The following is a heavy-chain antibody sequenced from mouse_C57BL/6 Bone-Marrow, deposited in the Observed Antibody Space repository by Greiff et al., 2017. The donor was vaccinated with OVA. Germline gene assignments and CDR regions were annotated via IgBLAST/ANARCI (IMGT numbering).Heavy chain of an antibody. D-gene: IGHD1-1*01. CDR3: ARPIATVGGFAY. V-gene: IGHV1-81*01. Sequence: VQLQQSGAELARPGASVKLSCKASGYTFTSYGISWVKQRTGQGLVWIGEIYPRSGNTYYNEKFKGKATLTADKSTSTAYMELRSLTSEDSAVYICARPIATVGGFAYWGQGTLVTVSA. CDR1: GYTFTSYG. CDR2: IYPRSGNT. J-gene: IGHJ3*01.